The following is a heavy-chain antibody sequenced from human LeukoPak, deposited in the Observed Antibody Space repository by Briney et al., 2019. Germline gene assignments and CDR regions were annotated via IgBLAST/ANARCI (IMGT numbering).Heavy chain of an antibody. CDR3: ASVVAGGAFDI. Sequence: KTGGSLRLSCAASGFTFSDYYMSWIRQAPGKGLEWVSYISSSGSTIYYADSVKGRFTISRDNAKNSLYLQMNSLRAEDTAVYHCASVVAGGAFDIWGQGTMVTVSS. CDR1: GFTFSDYY. CDR2: ISSSGSTI. D-gene: IGHD2-15*01. J-gene: IGHJ3*02. V-gene: IGHV3-11*01.